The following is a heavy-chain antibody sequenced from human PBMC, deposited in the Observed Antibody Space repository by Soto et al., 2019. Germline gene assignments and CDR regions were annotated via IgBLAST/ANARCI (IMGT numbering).Heavy chain of an antibody. Sequence: SETLSLTCTVSGGSISTYYWSWIRQPAGKGLEWIGRIDTSGNTNYDPSLKSRVTMSVDTSKKQFSLKLTSVTAADTAVYYCARYSSNWFQTEGMDVWGQGTTVTVSS. J-gene: IGHJ6*02. D-gene: IGHD6-13*01. CDR3: ARYSSNWFQTEGMDV. CDR1: GGSISTYY. V-gene: IGHV4-4*07. CDR2: IDTSGNT.